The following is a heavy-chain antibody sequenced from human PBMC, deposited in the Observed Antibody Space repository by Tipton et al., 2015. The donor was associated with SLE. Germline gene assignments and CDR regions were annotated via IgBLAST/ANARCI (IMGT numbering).Heavy chain of an antibody. J-gene: IGHJ4*02. V-gene: IGHV3-7*03. Sequence: SLRLSCEASGFNFNSHWMSRVRQAPGRGLEWVANIEPDGSDKYYVDSVRGRFTISRDNAKNSLSLQMNSLRAQDTALYYCAKDTRIGGATAFQDYFDYWGQGTLVTVSS. CDR1: GFNFNSHW. CDR3: AKDTRIGGATAFQDYFDY. D-gene: IGHD1-26*01. CDR2: IEPDGSDK.